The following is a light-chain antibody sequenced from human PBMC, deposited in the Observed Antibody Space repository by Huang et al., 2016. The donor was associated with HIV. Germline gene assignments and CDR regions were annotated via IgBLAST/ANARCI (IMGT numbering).Light chain of an antibody. J-gene: IGKJ1*01. CDR2: GAS. V-gene: IGKV3-15*01. Sequence: IVMTQSPVTLSVSPGERAALSCRAGQSIKSNLAWYQQKPGQAPRLLSDGASTRATGVPARFSGSGSGTEFTLTINNLQSDDFAVYYCQQYDYWPPVTFGQGTKV. CDR1: QSIKSN. CDR3: QQYDYWPPVT.